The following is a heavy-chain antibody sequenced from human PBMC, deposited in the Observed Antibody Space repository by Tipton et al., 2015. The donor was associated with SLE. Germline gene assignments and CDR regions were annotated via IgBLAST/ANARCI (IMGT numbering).Heavy chain of an antibody. CDR2: IYSRGST. CDR1: GLNLSASA. J-gene: IGHJ4*02. D-gene: IGHD4-23*01. CDR3: ARDLGDGGNCDY. Sequence: GSLRLSCTASGLNLSASAMNWVRQAPGKGLEWVSVIYSRGSTYYSDSVKGRFTISRDNSKNTLYLQMNSLRAEDTAVYYCARDLGDGGNCDYWGQGTLVTVSS. V-gene: IGHV3-23*03.